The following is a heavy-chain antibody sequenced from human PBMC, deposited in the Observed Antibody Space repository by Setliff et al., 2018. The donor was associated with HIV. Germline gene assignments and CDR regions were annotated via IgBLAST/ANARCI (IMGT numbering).Heavy chain of an antibody. D-gene: IGHD3-22*01. J-gene: IGHJ3*01. V-gene: IGHV4-59*03. CDR1: GGSMSNYY. CDR3: GGSGYTSGFYWVFGAFGV. CDR2: IQYSDSS. Sequence: PSETLSLTCTVSGGSMSNYYWSWIRQPPGKRLEWIASIQYSDSSHYNPSLQSRVTISVDTSTKQFSLYLSSVNETDTAVYYCGGSGYTSGFYWVFGAFGVWGQGKLVTVSS.